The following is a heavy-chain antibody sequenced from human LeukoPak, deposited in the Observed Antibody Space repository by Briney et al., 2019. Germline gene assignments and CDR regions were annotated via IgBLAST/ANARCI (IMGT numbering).Heavy chain of an antibody. V-gene: IGHV1-18*01. J-gene: IGHJ3*02. CDR2: ISAYNGNT. Sequence: GDSVKVSCKASGYTFTSYGISWVRQAPGQGLEWMGWISAYNGNTNYAQKLQGRVTMTTDTSTSTAYMELRSLRSHDTAVYYCARDPPGQLVSAFDIWGQGTMVTVSS. CDR1: GYTFTSYG. CDR3: ARDPPGQLVSAFDI. D-gene: IGHD6-6*01.